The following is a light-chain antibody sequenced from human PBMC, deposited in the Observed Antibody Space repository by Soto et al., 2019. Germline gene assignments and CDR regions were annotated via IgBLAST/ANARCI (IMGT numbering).Light chain of an antibody. J-gene: IGLJ1*01. V-gene: IGLV2-11*01. CDR3: CSYAGTYTYV. CDR2: DVS. CDR1: SSDVGGYNY. Sequence: QSALTQTRSVSGSPGQSVTISCTGTSSDVGGYNYVSWYQQHPGKAPKLMIYDVSERPSGVPDRFSGSKSGNTASLTISGLQADDEADYYCCSYAGTYTYVFGIGTKVTVL.